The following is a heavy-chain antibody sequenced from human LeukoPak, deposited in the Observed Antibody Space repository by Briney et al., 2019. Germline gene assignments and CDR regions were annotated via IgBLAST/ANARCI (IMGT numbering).Heavy chain of an antibody. CDR1: GFTFSSYG. J-gene: IGHJ6*02. D-gene: IGHD6-19*01. V-gene: IGHV3-33*01. Sequence: GGSLRLSCAASGFTFSSYGMHWVRQAPGKGLEWVAVIWYDGSNKYYADSVKGRFTISRDNSKNTLYLQMNSLRAEDTAVYYCARDIIAVAGSPPYYYGMDVWGQGTTVTVSS. CDR3: ARDIIAVAGSPPYYYGMDV. CDR2: IWYDGSNK.